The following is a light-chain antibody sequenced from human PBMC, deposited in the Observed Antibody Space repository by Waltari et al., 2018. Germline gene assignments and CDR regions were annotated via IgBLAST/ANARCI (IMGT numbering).Light chain of an antibody. Sequence: QSALTQPPSASGSPGQSVTISCSGSSRDVGRYIHVSCYQQHPGKAPRLIIYEVNKRPSGVPDRFSGSKSGNTASLTVSGLQSEDEAVYFCSSYTGIRSVIFGGGTHLSVL. J-gene: IGLJ2*01. CDR2: EVN. CDR1: SRDVGRYIH. CDR3: SSYTGIRSVI. V-gene: IGLV2-8*01.